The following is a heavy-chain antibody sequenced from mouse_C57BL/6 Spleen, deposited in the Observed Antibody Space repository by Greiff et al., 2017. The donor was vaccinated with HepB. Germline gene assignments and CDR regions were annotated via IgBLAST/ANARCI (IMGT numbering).Heavy chain of an antibody. CDR2: IDPSDSYT. CDR1: GYTFTSYW. J-gene: IGHJ3*01. D-gene: IGHD2-2*01. CDR3: ARGDPYGLFAY. V-gene: IGHV1-59*01. Sequence: QVQLQQPGAELVRPGTSVKLSCKASGYTFTSYWMHWVKQRPGQGLEWIGVIDPSDSYTNYNQKFKGKATLTVDTSSSTAYMQLSSLTAEDSAVYYCARGDPYGLFAYWGQGTLVTVSA.